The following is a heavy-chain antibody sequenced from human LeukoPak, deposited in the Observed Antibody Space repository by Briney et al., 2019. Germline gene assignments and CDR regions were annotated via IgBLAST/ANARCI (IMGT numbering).Heavy chain of an antibody. J-gene: IGHJ4*02. CDR2: ISYDGSVK. CDR1: GFTFSHFA. CDR3: VKERTGYYGDY. Sequence: GGSLRLSCAASGFTFSHFAMHWVRQTPGKGLEWVATISYDGSVKYYADSVKGRFTISRDDSMNTLYLQMNSLRAEDTAQYYCVKERTGYYGDYWGQGTLVTVSA. V-gene: IGHV3-30*18. D-gene: IGHD1-26*01.